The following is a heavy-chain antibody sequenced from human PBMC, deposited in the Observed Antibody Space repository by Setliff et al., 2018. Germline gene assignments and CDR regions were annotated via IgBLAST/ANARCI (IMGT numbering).Heavy chain of an antibody. Sequence: SETLSLTCTVSGDSISRSTYYWGWIRQSPGKGLDWIGTVDHSGNTFYNPSLKSRVTISVDTSKNQFSLKLSSVTAADTAVYYCASQYSSSWYRESWFDPWGQGTLVTVSS. CDR3: ASQYSSSWYRESWFDP. V-gene: IGHV4-39*01. J-gene: IGHJ5*02. CDR2: VDHSGNT. CDR1: GDSISRSTYY. D-gene: IGHD6-13*01.